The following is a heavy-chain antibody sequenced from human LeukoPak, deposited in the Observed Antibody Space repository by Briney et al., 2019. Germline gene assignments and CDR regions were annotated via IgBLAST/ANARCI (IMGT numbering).Heavy chain of an antibody. V-gene: IGHV4-31*02. CDR3: ARDTIAARTIDY. D-gene: IGHD6-6*01. J-gene: IGHJ4*02. CDR1: GGSISSGGYY. Sequence: SQTLSLTCTVSGGSISSGGYYWSWIRQHPGKGLEWIGYIYYSGSTYYNPSLKSRVTISVDTSKNQFSLKLSSVTAADTAVYYCARDTIAARTIDYWGQGTLVTVSS. CDR2: IYYSGST.